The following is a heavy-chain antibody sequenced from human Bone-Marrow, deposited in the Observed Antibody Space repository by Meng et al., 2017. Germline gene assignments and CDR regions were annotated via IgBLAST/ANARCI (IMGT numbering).Heavy chain of an antibody. V-gene: IGHV4-39*07. D-gene: IGHD6-13*01. J-gene: IGHJ1*01. Sequence: QVQLQESGPGLVKPSAPLSLTCTVSGGSISSSSYYWGWIRQPPGKGLEWIGSIYYSGSTYYNPSLKSRVTISVDTSKNQFSLKLSSVTAADTAVYYCAIGGSSWDEYFQHWGQGTLVTVSS. CDR3: AIGGSSWDEYFQH. CDR2: IYYSGST. CDR1: GGSISSSSYY.